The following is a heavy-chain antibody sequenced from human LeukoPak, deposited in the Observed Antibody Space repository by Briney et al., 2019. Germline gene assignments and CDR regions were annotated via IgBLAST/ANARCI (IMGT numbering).Heavy chain of an antibody. CDR1: GGSISSSSYY. CDR3: ARHDPTRDFDY. V-gene: IGHV4-39*01. D-gene: IGHD5-12*01. CDR2: IYYSGST. J-gene: IGHJ4*02. Sequence: SETLSLTCTVSGGSISSSSYYWGWIRQPPGKGLEWIGSIYYSGSTYYNPSLKSRVTISVDTSKNQFSLKLSSVTAADTAVYYCARHDPTRDFDYWGQGTLVTVSS.